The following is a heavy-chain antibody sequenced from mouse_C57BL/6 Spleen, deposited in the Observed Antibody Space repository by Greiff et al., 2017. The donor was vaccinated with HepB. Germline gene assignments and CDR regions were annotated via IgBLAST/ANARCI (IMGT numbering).Heavy chain of an antibody. CDR1: GYTFTDYN. D-gene: IGHD2-4*01. V-gene: IGHV1-18*01. CDR3: ARREDYDYDWFAY. J-gene: IGHJ3*01. CDR2: INPNNGGT. Sequence: EVQLQQSGPELVKPGASVKIPCKASGYTFTDYNMDWVKQSHGKSLEWIGDINPNNGGTIYNQKFKGKATLTVDKSSSTAYMELRSLTSEDTAVDYCARREDYDYDWFAYWGQGTLVTVSA.